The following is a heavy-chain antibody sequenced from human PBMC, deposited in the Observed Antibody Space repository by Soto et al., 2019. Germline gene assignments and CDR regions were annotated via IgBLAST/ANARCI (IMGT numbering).Heavy chain of an antibody. CDR1: GGTFSSYA. J-gene: IGHJ3*02. V-gene: IGHV1-69*13. D-gene: IGHD3-22*01. CDR3: ARDPPDYYDSSGYSRPVFDI. Sequence: ASVKVSCKASGGTFSSYAISWVRQAPGQGLEWMGGIIPIFGTANYTQKFQGRVTITADESTSTAYMELSSLRSEDTAVYYCARDPPDYYDSSGYSRPVFDIWRLGTMVTV. CDR2: IIPIFGTA.